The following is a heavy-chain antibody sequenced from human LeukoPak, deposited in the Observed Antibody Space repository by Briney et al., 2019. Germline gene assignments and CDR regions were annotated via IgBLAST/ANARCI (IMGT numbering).Heavy chain of an antibody. CDR2: ISGSGGST. CDR1: GFTFSSYA. V-gene: IGHV3-23*01. J-gene: IGHJ4*02. Sequence: GGSLRLSCAASGFTFSSYAMSWVRQAPGKGLEWVSAISGSGGSTYYADSVKGRFTISRDNSKNTLYLQMNSPRAEDTAVYYCAKTVARITMIAPLDYWGQGTLVTVSS. D-gene: IGHD3-22*01. CDR3: AKTVARITMIAPLDY.